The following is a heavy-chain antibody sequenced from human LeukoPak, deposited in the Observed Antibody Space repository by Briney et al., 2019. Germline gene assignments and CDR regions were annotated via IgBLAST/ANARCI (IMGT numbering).Heavy chain of an antibody. D-gene: IGHD1-26*01. Sequence: PGGSLRLSCAASGFTFSSYWMHWVRQAPGKGLVWVSRNNSDGSSTSYADSVKGRFTISRDNAKNTLYLQMNSLRAEDTAVYYCARGGAVGATYGYYWGQGTLVTVSS. CDR1: GFTFSSYW. CDR3: ARGGAVGATYGYY. V-gene: IGHV3-74*01. CDR2: NNSDGSST. J-gene: IGHJ4*02.